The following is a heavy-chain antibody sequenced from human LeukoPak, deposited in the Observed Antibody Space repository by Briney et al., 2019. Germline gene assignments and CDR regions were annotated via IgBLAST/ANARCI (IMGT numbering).Heavy chain of an antibody. D-gene: IGHD2-8*01. CDR3: ARVQGHPPNGLDV. Sequence: SGGSLRLACAASGFTFSSYWMHWVRQAPGMGLVWVSRINSDGSSTSYADSVKGRFTISRDNAKNTLYLQMNSLRAEDTAVYYCARVQGHPPNGLDVWGQGTMVTVSS. V-gene: IGHV3-74*01. CDR2: INSDGSST. J-gene: IGHJ3*01. CDR1: GFTFSSYW.